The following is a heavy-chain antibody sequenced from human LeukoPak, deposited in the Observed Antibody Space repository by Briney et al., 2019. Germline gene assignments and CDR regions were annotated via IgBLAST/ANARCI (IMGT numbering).Heavy chain of an antibody. D-gene: IGHD1-26*01. Sequence: SETLSLTCTVSGASVSSASYWTWIRQPPGKGVEWIAHSYNGVNTNYNPSLKSRVTISVDTSKNQFSLRLNSVTAADTAVYYCARSRAFNSGAFDPWGQGSLVIVSS. CDR2: SYNGVNT. CDR3: ARSRAFNSGAFDP. CDR1: GASVSSASY. J-gene: IGHJ5*02. V-gene: IGHV4-61*01.